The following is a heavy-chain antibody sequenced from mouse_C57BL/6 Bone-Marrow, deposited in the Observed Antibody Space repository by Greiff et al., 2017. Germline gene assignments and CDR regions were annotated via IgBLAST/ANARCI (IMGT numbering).Heavy chain of an antibody. CDR1: GYTFTSYW. CDR3: ASSTVVATDFDY. J-gene: IGHJ2*01. CDR2: IDPSDSYT. V-gene: IGHV1-50*01. D-gene: IGHD1-1*01. Sequence: QVHVKQSGAELVKPGASVKLSCKASGYTFTSYWMQWVKQRPGQGLEWIGEIDPSDSYTNYNQKFKGKATLTVDTSSSTAYMQLSSLTSEDSAVYYCASSTVVATDFDYWGQGTTLTVSS.